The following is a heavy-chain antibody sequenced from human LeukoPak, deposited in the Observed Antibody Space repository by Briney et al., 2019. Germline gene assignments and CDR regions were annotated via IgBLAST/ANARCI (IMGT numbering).Heavy chain of an antibody. D-gene: IGHD6-13*01. CDR3: ARDRQQDYYYYYGMDV. CDR2: ISAYNGNT. Sequence: ASVKVSCKVSGYTLTELSMHWVRQAPGQGLEWMGWISAYNGNTNYAQKFQGRVTITADESTSTAYMELSSLRSEDTAVYYCARDRQQDYYYYYGMDVWGQGTTVTVSS. V-gene: IGHV1-24*01. J-gene: IGHJ6*02. CDR1: GYTLTELS.